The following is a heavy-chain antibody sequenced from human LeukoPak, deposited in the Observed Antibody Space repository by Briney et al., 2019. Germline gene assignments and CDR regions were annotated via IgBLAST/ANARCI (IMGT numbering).Heavy chain of an antibody. J-gene: IGHJ4*02. CDR1: GFTFSDYY. Sequence: GSLRLSCAASGFTFSDYYMSWIRQAPGKGLEWVSYISSSGSTIYYADSVKGRFTISRDNAKNSLYLQMNSLRAEDTAVYYCARDQEGVYYDSSGYHFDYWGQGTLVTVSS. CDR2: ISSSGSTI. V-gene: IGHV3-11*04. CDR3: ARDQEGVYYDSSGYHFDY. D-gene: IGHD3-22*01.